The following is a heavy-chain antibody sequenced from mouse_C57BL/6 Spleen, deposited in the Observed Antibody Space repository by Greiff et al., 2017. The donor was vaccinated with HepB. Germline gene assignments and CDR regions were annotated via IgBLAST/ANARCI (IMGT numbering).Heavy chain of an antibody. CDR1: GYAFTNYL. CDR2: INPGSGGT. V-gene: IGHV1-54*01. J-gene: IGHJ4*01. Sequence: QVQLKQSGAELVRPGTSVKVSCKASGYAFTNYLIEWVKQRPGQGLEWIGVINPGSGGTNYNEKFKGKATLTADKSSSTAYMQLSSLTSEDSAVYFCARVGGYYAMDYWGQGTSVTVSS. CDR3: ARVGGYYAMDY.